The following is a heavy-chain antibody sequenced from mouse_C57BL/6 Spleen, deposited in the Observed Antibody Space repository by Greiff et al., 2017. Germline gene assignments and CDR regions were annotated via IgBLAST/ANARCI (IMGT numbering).Heavy chain of an antibody. CDR2: IDPSDSYT. CDR1: GYTFTSYW. V-gene: IGHV1-50*01. D-gene: IGHD2-3*01. J-gene: IGHJ4*01. Sequence: QVQLQQPGAELVKPGASVKLSCKASGYTFTSYWMQWVKQRPGQGLEWIGEIDPSDSYTNYNQKFKGKATLTVDTSSSTAYMQLSSLTSEDSAVYYCARYDDAMDYWGQGTSVTVSS. CDR3: ARYDDAMDY.